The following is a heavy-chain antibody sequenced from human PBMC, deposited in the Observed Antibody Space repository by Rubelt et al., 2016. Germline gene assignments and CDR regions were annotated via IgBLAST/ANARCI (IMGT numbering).Heavy chain of an antibody. D-gene: IGHD6-13*01. CDR1: GGSVSSGSYY. Sequence: QVQLQESGPGLVKPSETLSLTCTVSGGSVSSGSYYWSWIRQPPGKGLEWIGEINHSGSTNYNSSLTSRVTISGDTSKNQFSLKLSSVTAADTAVYYCSRGGGQAAAGTVPQAFDYWGQGTLVTVSS. CDR3: SRGGGQAAAGTVPQAFDY. J-gene: IGHJ4*02. V-gene: IGHV4-61*01. CDR2: INHSGST.